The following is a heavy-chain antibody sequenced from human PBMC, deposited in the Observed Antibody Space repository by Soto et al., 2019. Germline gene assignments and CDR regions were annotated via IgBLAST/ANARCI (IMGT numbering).Heavy chain of an antibody. CDR2: INAGNGNT. CDR1: GYTFTSYA. J-gene: IGHJ6*04. CDR3: ARDPYDFWSGYYTHYYYGMDV. Sequence: ASVKVSCKASGYTFTSYAMHWVRQAPGQRLEWMGWINAGNGNTKYSQKFQGRVTITRDTSASTAYMELSSLRSEDTAVYYCARDPYDFWSGYYTHYYYGMDVWGKGTKVTVSS. V-gene: IGHV1-3*01. D-gene: IGHD3-3*01.